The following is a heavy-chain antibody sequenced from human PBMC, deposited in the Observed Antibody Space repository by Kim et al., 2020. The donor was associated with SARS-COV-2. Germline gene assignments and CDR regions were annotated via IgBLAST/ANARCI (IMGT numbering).Heavy chain of an antibody. CDR1: GGTFSSYA. CDR2: IIPIFGTA. D-gene: IGHD5-12*01. CDR3: AGTIVATILEY. J-gene: IGHJ4*02. V-gene: IGHV1-69*13. Sequence: SVKVSCKASGGTFSSYAVSWVRQAPGQGLEWMGGIIPIFGTANYAQKFQGRVTITADESTSTAYMELSSLRSEDTAVYYCAGTIVATILEYWGQGTLVTVSS.